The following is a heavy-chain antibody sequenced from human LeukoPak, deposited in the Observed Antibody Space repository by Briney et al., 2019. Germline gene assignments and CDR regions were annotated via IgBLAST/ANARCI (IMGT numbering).Heavy chain of an antibody. CDR3: ARRRRGRDGYNWDLDY. V-gene: IGHV5-51*01. CDR1: GYSFTSYW. D-gene: IGHD5-24*01. Sequence: RGESLKISCKGSGYSFTSYWIGWVRQMPGKGLEWMGIIYPGDSDTRYSPSFQGQVTISADKSISTAYLQWSSLKASDTAMYYCARRRRGRDGYNWDLDYWGQGTLVTASS. CDR2: IYPGDSDT. J-gene: IGHJ4*02.